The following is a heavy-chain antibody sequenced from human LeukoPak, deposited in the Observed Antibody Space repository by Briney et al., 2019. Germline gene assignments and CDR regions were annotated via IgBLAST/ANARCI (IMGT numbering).Heavy chain of an antibody. Sequence: GGSLRLSCAASGFTFSVYTMSWVRQAPGKGLEWVSAISGSGGSTYYADSVKGRFTISRDNPKFTISRDTSKNKLYLQMNSLTAEDTAVYYCAKVGNAAGTRRFDPWAREPWSPSPQ. CDR3: AKVGNAAGTRRFDP. CDR1: GFTFSVYT. V-gene: IGHV3-23*01. CDR2: ISGSGGST. D-gene: IGHD6-13*01. J-gene: IGHJ5*02.